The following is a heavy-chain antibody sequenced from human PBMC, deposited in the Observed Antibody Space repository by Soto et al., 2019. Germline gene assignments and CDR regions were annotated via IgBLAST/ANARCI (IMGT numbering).Heavy chain of an antibody. V-gene: IGHV3-21*06. Sequence: PGGSLRLSCSASGFTFSDENMSWVRQVPGKGLEWVSGISGGGSYIFYADSVQGRFSISRDNAKNSLFLEMNSLRVEDTAVYYCARDSDRHSTSCFFPPHVWGQGTTVTVSS. CDR1: GFTFSDEN. CDR3: ARDSDRHSTSCFFPPHV. J-gene: IGHJ6*02. CDR2: ISGGGSYI. D-gene: IGHD2-2*01.